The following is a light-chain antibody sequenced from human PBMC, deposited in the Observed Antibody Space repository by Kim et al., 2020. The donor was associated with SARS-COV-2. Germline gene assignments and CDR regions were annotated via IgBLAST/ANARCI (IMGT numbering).Light chain of an antibody. V-gene: IGKV1-5*03. CDR2: KAS. Sequence: ITSWLAWYQQKPGKAPKLLIYKASSLESGVTSRFSGSGSGTEFTLTIGSLQPDDFATYYCQQYDSYPYTFGQGTKLEIK. CDR1: ITSW. CDR3: QQYDSYPYT. J-gene: IGKJ2*01.